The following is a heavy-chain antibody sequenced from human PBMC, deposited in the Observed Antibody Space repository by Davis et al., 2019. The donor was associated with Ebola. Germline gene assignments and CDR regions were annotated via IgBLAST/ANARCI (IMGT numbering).Heavy chain of an antibody. CDR2: INPNSGVT. CDR1: GGTFSSYA. J-gene: IGHJ4*02. Sequence: ASVKVSCKASGGTFSSYAISWVRQAPGQGLEWVGWINPNSGVTNFAQRFQGRVTMTRDTSITTAYMELSRLRADDTAVYYCARAYGSGSYLDGYWGQGTLVTVSS. CDR3: ARAYGSGSYLDGY. D-gene: IGHD3-10*01. V-gene: IGHV1-2*02.